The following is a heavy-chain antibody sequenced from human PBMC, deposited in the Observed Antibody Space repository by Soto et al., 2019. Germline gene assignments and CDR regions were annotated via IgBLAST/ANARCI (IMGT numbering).Heavy chain of an antibody. CDR1: GFTFSSYA. CDR2: ISGSGGST. Sequence: PGGSLRLSCAASGFTFSSYAMSWVRQAPGKGLEWVSAISGSGGSTYYADSVKGRFTISRDNSENTLYLQMSSLRAEDTAVYYCAKDYYSGSGSYFDYWGQGTLVTVSS. D-gene: IGHD3-10*01. V-gene: IGHV3-23*01. J-gene: IGHJ4*02. CDR3: AKDYYSGSGSYFDY.